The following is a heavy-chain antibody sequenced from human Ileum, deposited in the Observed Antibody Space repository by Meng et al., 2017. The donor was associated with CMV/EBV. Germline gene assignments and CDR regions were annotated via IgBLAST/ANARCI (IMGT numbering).Heavy chain of an antibody. CDR1: GDPLNNYA. Sequence: HVQLVQSGTEVKKPGSYVKVSCQASGDPLNNYAMGWVRQVPGQGLEWMGGINPLVGIPNYAQKFQGRVTITADKNTNTVYMELSSLRSDDTAVFYCARDWGDYFDYWGPGTLVTVSS. J-gene: IGHJ4*02. CDR3: ARDWGDYFDY. CDR2: INPLVGIP. V-gene: IGHV1-69*10. D-gene: IGHD3-16*01.